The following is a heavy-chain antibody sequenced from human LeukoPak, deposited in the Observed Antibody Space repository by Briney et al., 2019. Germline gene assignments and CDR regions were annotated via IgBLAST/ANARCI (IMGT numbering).Heavy chain of an antibody. CDR1: GFTFSSYS. CDR3: ARDRNQWIQLWSHSDY. J-gene: IGHJ4*02. D-gene: IGHD5-18*01. V-gene: IGHV3-48*01. CDR2: ISSSSSTI. Sequence: GGSLRLSCAASGFTFSSYSMNWVRQAPGKGLEWVSYISSSSSTIYYADSVKGRFTISRDNAKNSLYLQMNSLRAEDTAVYYCARDRNQWIQLWSHSDYWGQGTLVTVSS.